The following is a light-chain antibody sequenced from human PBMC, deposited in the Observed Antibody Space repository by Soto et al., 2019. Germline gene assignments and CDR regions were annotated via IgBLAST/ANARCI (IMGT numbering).Light chain of an antibody. CDR1: QAIINY. V-gene: IGKV1-9*01. CDR2: AAS. Sequence: IHMTHSPSSLSASLGDRVAITGRASQAIINYLAWYQQKPGKAPKLLIYAASTLHSGVPSKFSGSGSGTDFTPTISSLQPEDFATYYCQQLNSYPLTFGGGTKV. J-gene: IGKJ4*01. CDR3: QQLNSYPLT.